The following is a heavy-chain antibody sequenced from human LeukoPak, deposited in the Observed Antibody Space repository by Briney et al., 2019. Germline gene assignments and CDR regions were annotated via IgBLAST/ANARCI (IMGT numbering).Heavy chain of an antibody. CDR1: GDSVSTDSAA. CDR2: TYYRSKWYI. CDR3: ARETINFFDY. Sequence: SQTLSLTCAISGDSVSTDSAAWNWIRQSPSRGLEWLGRTYYRSKWYIGYAVSVQSRITINPDTSKNQFSLQLNSVTPEDTAVYFCARETINFFDYWGQGTLVTVSS. V-gene: IGHV6-1*01. D-gene: IGHD4/OR15-4a*01. J-gene: IGHJ4*02.